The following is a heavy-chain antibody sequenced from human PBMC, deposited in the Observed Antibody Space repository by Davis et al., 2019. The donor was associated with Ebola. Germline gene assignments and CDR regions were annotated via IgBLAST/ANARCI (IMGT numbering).Heavy chain of an antibody. D-gene: IGHD6-13*01. J-gene: IGHJ4*02. V-gene: IGHV4-31*03. CDR3: ARGYSSSWYPIFDY. Sequence: SETLSLTCTVSGGSISSGGYYWSWIRQHPGKGLEWIGYIYYSGSTYYNPSLKSRVTISVDTSKNQFSLKLSSVTAADTAVYYCARGYSSSWYPIFDYWGQGTLVTVSS. CDR2: IYYSGST. CDR1: GGSISSGGYY.